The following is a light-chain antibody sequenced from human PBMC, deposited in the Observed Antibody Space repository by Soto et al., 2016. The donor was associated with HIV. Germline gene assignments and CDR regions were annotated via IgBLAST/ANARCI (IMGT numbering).Light chain of an antibody. J-gene: IGKJ1*01. CDR3: QQTYGTLRT. CDR1: QSISSY. CDR2: AAS. Sequence: DIQMTQSPSSLSASVGDRVTITCRASQSISSYLNWYQQKPGKAPKLLIYAASSLQSGVPSRFSGSRFGTDFTLTISSLQPEDFATYYCQQTYGTLRTFGQGTNGGNQT. V-gene: IGKV1-39*01.